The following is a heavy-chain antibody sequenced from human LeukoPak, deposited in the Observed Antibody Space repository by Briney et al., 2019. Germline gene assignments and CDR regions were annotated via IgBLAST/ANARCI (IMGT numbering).Heavy chain of an antibody. D-gene: IGHD3-10*02. Sequence: PGGSLRLSCAASGFTFDDYAMLWVRQAPGKGLECVSGISWNSGSIGYADSVKGRFTISRDNAKNSLYLQMNSLRAEDTAVYYCAELGITMIGGVWGKGTTVTISS. CDR2: ISWNSGSI. CDR3: AELGITMIGGV. V-gene: IGHV3-9*01. J-gene: IGHJ6*04. CDR1: GFTFDDYA.